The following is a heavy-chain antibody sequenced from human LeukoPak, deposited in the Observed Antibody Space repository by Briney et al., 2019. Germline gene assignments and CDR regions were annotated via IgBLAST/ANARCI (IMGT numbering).Heavy chain of an antibody. CDR3: ARVFSGWYFYYYYMDV. CDR1: GFTFSSFG. CDR2: IRYDGSNK. V-gene: IGHV3-30*02. J-gene: IGHJ6*03. Sequence: PGGSLRLSCAASGFTFSSFGMHWVRQAPGKGLEWVTFIRYDGSNKFYADSVKGRFTISRDNAKNSLYLQMNSLRAEDTAVYYCARVFSGWYFYYYYMDVWGKGTTVTISS. D-gene: IGHD6-19*01.